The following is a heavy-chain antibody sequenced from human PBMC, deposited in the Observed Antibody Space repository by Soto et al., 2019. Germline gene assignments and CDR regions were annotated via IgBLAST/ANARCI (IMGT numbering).Heavy chain of an antibody. CDR2: ISYDGSNK. CDR3: VTAAYDSSGDLSYFDY. CDR1: GFTFSSYA. V-gene: IGHV3-30-3*01. Sequence: GGSLRLSCAASGFTFSSYAMHWVRQAPGKGLEWVAVISYDGSNKYYADSVKGRFTISRDNSKNTLYLQMNSLRAEDTAVYYCVTAAYDSSGDLSYFDYWGQGTLVTVS. J-gene: IGHJ4*02. D-gene: IGHD3-22*01.